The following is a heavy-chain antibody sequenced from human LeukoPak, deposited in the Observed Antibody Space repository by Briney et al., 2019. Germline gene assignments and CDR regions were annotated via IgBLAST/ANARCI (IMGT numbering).Heavy chain of an antibody. CDR3: AREFTREKPGIAAAGRGIWFDP. CDR2: IIPNLGIA. V-gene: IGHV1-69*04. D-gene: IGHD6-13*01. J-gene: IGHJ5*02. Sequence: ASGKVSCKASGGTFSSYAISWVRQAPGQGLEWMGRIIPNLGIANYAQKFQGRVTITADKSTSTAYMELSSLRSEDTAVYYCAREFTREKPGIAAAGRGIWFDPWGQGTLVTVSA. CDR1: GGTFSSYA.